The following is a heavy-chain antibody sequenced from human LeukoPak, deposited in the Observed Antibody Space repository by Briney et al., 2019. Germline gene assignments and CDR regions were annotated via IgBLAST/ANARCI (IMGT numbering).Heavy chain of an antibody. CDR2: TKQDGSEK. J-gene: IGHJ4*02. Sequence: GGSLRLSCAASGFTFSSYWMSWVRQAPGKGLEWVANTKQDGSEKYYVDSVKGRFTISRDNAKNSLYLQMNSLRAEDTAVYYCARDSYDFWSGYYINAYYFDYWGQGTLVTVSS. D-gene: IGHD3-3*01. CDR3: ARDSYDFWSGYYINAYYFDY. CDR1: GFTFSSYW. V-gene: IGHV3-7*01.